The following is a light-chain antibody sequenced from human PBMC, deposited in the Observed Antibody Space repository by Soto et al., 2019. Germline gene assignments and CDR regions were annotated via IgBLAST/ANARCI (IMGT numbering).Light chain of an antibody. V-gene: IGKV3-20*01. CDR1: QSVSGN. CDR3: QQYGNSPWT. CDR2: GAS. J-gene: IGKJ1*01. Sequence: EVVMTQSPATLPVSPGERATLSCRASQSVSGNLGWYQQKPGQAPRLLIYGASNRATGIPDRFSGSGSGTDFTLTISRLEPEDFAVYYCQQYGNSPWTFGQGTKVDIK.